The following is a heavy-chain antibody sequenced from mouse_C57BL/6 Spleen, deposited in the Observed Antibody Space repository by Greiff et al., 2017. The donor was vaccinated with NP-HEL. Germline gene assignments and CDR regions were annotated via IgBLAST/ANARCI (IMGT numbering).Heavy chain of an antibody. CDR3: ARMGTTVVEDWYFDV. V-gene: IGHV1-18*01. D-gene: IGHD1-1*01. CDR1: GYTFTDYN. CDR2: INPNNGGT. J-gene: IGHJ1*03. Sequence: EVQLQQSGPELVKPGASVKIPCKASGYTFTDYNMDWVKQSHGKSLEWIGDINPNNGGTIYNQKFKGKATLTVDKSSSTAYMELRSLTSEDTAVYYCARMGTTVVEDWYFDVWGTGTTVTVSS.